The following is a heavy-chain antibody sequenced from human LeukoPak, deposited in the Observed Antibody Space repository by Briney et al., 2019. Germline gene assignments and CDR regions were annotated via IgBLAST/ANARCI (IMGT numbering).Heavy chain of an antibody. CDR3: ARRLGLRWDLQAFDI. V-gene: IGHV1-8*03. J-gene: IGHJ3*02. CDR2: MNPYSGNT. CDR1: AYSFITYD. Sequence: ASVKVSCKASAYSFITYDINWVRQATGQGLEGMGWMNPYSGNTGYAQKFQGRVTITRNTSISTAYMELSSLKSDDTAVYYCARRLGLRWDLQAFDIWGQGTLVTVSS. D-gene: IGHD4-23*01.